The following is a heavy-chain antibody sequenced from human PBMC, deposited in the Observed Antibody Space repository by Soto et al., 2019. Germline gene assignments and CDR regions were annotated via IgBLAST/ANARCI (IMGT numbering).Heavy chain of an antibody. Sequence: ASVKVSCKTSGYTFTSYAMHWVRQAPGQRLEWMGWINAGNGNTKYSQKFQGRVTITRDTSASTAYMELSSLRSEDTAVYYCARSPVVPAAMTFDYWGQGTLVTVSS. CDR3: ARSPVVPAAMTFDY. D-gene: IGHD2-2*01. J-gene: IGHJ4*02. CDR2: INAGNGNT. V-gene: IGHV1-3*01. CDR1: GYTFTSYA.